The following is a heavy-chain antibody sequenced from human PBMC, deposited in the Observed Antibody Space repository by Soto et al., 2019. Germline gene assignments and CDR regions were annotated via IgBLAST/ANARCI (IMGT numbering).Heavy chain of an antibody. CDR3: AKDIVVVTGYYYGMDV. CDR2: ISYDGSNK. Sequence: GGSLRLSCAASGFTFSSYGMHWVRQAPGKGLEWVAVISYDGSNKYYADSVKGRFTISRDNSKNTLYLQMNSLRAEDTAVYYCAKDIVVVTGYYYGMDVWGQGTTVTVSS. J-gene: IGHJ6*02. CDR1: GFTFSSYG. D-gene: IGHD2-21*02. V-gene: IGHV3-30*18.